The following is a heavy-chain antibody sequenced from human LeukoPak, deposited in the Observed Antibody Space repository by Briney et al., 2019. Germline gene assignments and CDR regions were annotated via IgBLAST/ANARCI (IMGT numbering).Heavy chain of an antibody. Sequence: PSQTLSLTCTVSGGSISSGSYYWSWIRQPAGKGLEWIGRIYTSGSTNYNPSLKSRVTISVDTSKNQFSLKLSSVSAADTAVYYCAKGARGQLARDAFDIWGQGTMVTVSS. CDR3: AKGARGQLARDAFDI. CDR1: GGSISSGSYY. V-gene: IGHV4-61*02. CDR2: IYTSGST. D-gene: IGHD6-13*01. J-gene: IGHJ3*02.